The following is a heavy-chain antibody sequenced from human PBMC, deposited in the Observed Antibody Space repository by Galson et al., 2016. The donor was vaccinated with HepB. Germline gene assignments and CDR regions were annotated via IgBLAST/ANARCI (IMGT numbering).Heavy chain of an antibody. Sequence: SLRLSCAASGFTFNNYNMNWVRQAPGKGLEWVSFISITSGYKYYADSLKGRVTISRDNAKNSLYLQMNSLRAEDTAVYYCARPPEGDRRYFDLWGRGTLVTVSP. D-gene: IGHD3-16*01. CDR1: GFTFNNYN. V-gene: IGHV3-21*01. J-gene: IGHJ2*01. CDR3: ARPPEGDRRYFDL. CDR2: ISITSGYK.